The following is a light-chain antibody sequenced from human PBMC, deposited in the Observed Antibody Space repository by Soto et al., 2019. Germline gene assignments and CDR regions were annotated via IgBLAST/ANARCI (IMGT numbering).Light chain of an antibody. V-gene: IGKV1D-8*03. CDR3: QQSYSTPRT. J-gene: IGKJ1*01. Sequence: VICMTQSPSLLSASTGDRVTITCRMSQGISTYLAWYQQKPGKAPDLLIYAASTLRSGVPSRFSGSGSGTEFTLTISSLHPDDFATYYCQQSYSTPRTFGQGTKVDIK. CDR1: QGISTY. CDR2: AAS.